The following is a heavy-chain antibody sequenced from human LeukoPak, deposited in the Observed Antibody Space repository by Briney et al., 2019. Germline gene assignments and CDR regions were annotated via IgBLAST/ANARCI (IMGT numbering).Heavy chain of an antibody. CDR1: GYTFPSYG. CDR3: ARAPYYYDTWPHDAFDI. V-gene: IGHV1-18*01. Sequence: GASVKVSCKAYGYTFPSYGISWVRQAPGQGLEWMGWISTYNGNTNYAQKLQGRVTMTTDTSTSTAYMELRSLRSDDTAVYYCARAPYYYDTWPHDAFDIWGQGTMVTVSS. CDR2: ISTYNGNT. D-gene: IGHD3-22*01. J-gene: IGHJ3*02.